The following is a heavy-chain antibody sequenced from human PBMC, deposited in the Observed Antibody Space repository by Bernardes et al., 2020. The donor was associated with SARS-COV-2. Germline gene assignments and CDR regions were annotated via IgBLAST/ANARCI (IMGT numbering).Heavy chain of an antibody. CDR2: IRYPGSNT. D-gene: IGHD3-3*01. CDR1: GFTFCTYG. Sequence: GGSLRPSFAASGFTFCTYGLHWVRPAPGKVLEWVAAIRYPGSNTYHADSVKGRFTISRDNSKHTLYLQMNSLRAEDTAVYYCARIGGRADFWSGMGYFGMDVWGQGTTVTVSS. J-gene: IGHJ6*02. CDR3: ARIGGRADFWSGMGYFGMDV. V-gene: IGHV3-33*01.